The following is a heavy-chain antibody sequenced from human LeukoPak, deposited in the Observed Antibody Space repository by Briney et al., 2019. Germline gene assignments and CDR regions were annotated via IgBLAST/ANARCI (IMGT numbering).Heavy chain of an antibody. Sequence: GGSLRPSCPASGFTFSTSAMHWVRQAPGKGLEYVSSLGVNGISAYYADSVRGRFTISRDNSKGTLFLQMSSLRAEDTAVYYCVKGQEVVYTPTFDFWGQGTLVTVSS. V-gene: IGHV3-64D*09. CDR1: GFTFSTSA. CDR3: VKGQEVVYTPTFDF. D-gene: IGHD2-8*02. J-gene: IGHJ4*02. CDR2: LGVNGISA.